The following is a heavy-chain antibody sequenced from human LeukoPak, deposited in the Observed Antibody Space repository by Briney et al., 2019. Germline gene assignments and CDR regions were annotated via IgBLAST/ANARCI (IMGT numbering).Heavy chain of an antibody. CDR2: ISSSSSTI. Sequence: PGGSLRLSCAASGFTFSSYTLNWVRQAPGKGLEWVSYISSSSSTIYYADSVKGRFTISRDNAKNSLYLQMNSLRAEDTAVYYCARFYDSKWGHYGMDVWGQGTTVTVSS. J-gene: IGHJ6*02. V-gene: IGHV3-48*04. D-gene: IGHD3-22*01. CDR1: GFTFSSYT. CDR3: ARFYDSKWGHYGMDV.